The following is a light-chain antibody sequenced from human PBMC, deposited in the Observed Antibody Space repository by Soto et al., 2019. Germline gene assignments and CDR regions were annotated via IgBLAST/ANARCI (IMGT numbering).Light chain of an antibody. V-gene: IGKV3-11*01. J-gene: IGKJ1*01. Sequence: VLTQSPATLSLSPGERATLSCRASQSVSIYLAWYQQKPGQAPRLLIYDASNRATGIPAKFSGSGSGTDFTLTISSLEPEDSAVYYCQQYAISPVTFGQGTKVDIK. CDR1: QSVSIY. CDR2: DAS. CDR3: QQYAISPVT.